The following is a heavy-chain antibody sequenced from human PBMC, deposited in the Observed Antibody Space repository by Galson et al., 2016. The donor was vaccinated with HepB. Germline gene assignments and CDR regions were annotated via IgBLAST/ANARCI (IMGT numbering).Heavy chain of an antibody. V-gene: IGHV1-3*01. J-gene: IGHJ4*02. CDR1: GYTFTNYA. CDR2: INAGNGYT. Sequence: SVKVSCKASGYTFTNYAMHWVRQAPGQRLEWMGWINAGNGYTIYSQKFQGRVTITRDTSASTGYMELSSLRSEDTAVYYCTRSVYSYCASSGYWGQGTLVAVSS. CDR3: TRSVYSYCASSGY. D-gene: IGHD5-18*01.